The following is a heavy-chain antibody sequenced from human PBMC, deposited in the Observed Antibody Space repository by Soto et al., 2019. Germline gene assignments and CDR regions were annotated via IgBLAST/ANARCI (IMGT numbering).Heavy chain of an antibody. J-gene: IGHJ6*02. CDR3: ARDRPHIPIFGVVTAPYYYYYGMDV. Sequence: ASVKVSGKASGGTFSSYAISWVRQAPGQGLEWMGGIIPIFGTANYAQKFQGRVTITADKSTSTAYMELSSLRSEDTAVYYCARDRPHIPIFGVVTAPYYYYYGMDVWGQGTTVTVSS. V-gene: IGHV1-69*06. D-gene: IGHD3-3*01. CDR1: GGTFSSYA. CDR2: IIPIFGTA.